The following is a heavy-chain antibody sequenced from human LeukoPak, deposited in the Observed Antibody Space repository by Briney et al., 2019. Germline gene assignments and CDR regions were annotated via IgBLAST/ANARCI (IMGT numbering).Heavy chain of an antibody. CDR2: IIPILGIA. V-gene: IGHV1-69*04. CDR1: GGTFSSYA. Sequence: SVKVSCKASGGTFSSYAISWVRQAPGQGLEWMGRIIPILGIANYAQKFQGSVTITADKSTSTAYMELSSLRSEDTAVYYCARETGPYTYNWFDPWGQGTLVTVSS. D-gene: IGHD7-27*01. CDR3: ARETGPYTYNWFDP. J-gene: IGHJ5*02.